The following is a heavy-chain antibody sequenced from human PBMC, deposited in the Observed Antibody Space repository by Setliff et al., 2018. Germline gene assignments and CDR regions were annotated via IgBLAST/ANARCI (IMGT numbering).Heavy chain of an antibody. J-gene: IGHJ3*02. Sequence: ASVKVSCKAFRYTFNDYYIHWVRQTPGQGLEWMGRINPSSGGTDDAQKFQGRVTITADKSTSTAYMELSRLRSEDTAVYYCAISTIFGVVSPTPDAFDIWGQGTMVTVS. CDR2: INPSSGGT. D-gene: IGHD3-3*01. V-gene: IGHV1-2*06. CDR3: AISTIFGVVSPTPDAFDI. CDR1: RYTFNDYY.